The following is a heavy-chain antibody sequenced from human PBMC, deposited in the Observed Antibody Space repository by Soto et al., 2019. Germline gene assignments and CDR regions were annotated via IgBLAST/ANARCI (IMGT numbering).Heavy chain of an antibody. CDR2: IYYSGST. J-gene: IGHJ5*02. CDR1: GGSISSYY. Sequence: SETLSLTCTVSGGSISSYYWSWIRQPPGKGLEWIGYIYYSGSTNYNPSLKSRVTISVDTSKNQFALKLSSVTAADTAVYYCARDYVEMGIRWLDHWRQGALVT. CDR3: ARDYVEMGIRWLDH. V-gene: IGHV4-59*01. D-gene: IGHD6-13*01.